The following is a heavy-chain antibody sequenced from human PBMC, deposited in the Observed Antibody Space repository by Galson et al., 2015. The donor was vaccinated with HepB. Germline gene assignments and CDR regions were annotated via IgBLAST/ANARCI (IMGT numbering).Heavy chain of an antibody. J-gene: IGHJ5*02. CDR3: ARRQCSNSRCYSNWFDP. Sequence: SVKVSCKASGYTFTSYFMHWVRQAPGQGLEWMGIINPRDGDTGYAQKFQGRVTMTRDTSTSTVYMELSSLRSEDTVVYYCARRQCSNSRCYSNWFDPWGQGTLVTVSS. CDR1: GYTFTSYF. D-gene: IGHD2-2*01. V-gene: IGHV1-46*01. CDR2: INPRDGDT.